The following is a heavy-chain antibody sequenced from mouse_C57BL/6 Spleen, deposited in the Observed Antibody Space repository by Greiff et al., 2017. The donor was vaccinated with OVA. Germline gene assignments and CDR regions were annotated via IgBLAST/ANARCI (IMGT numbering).Heavy chain of an antibody. Sequence: EVKLMESGAELVRPGASVKLSCTASGFNIKDDYMHWVKQRPEQGLEWIGWIDPENGDTEYASKFQGKATITADTSSNTAYLQLSSLTSEDTAVYYCTTPYSAMDYWGQGTSVTVSS. CDR2: IDPENGDT. CDR3: TTPYSAMDY. V-gene: IGHV14-4*01. CDR1: GFNIKDDY. D-gene: IGHD2-10*01. J-gene: IGHJ4*01.